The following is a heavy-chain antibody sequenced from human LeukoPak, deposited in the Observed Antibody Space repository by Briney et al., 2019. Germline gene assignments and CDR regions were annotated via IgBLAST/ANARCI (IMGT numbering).Heavy chain of an antibody. J-gene: IGHJ4*02. CDR3: AREGSYCVGGDCYSFDF. Sequence: ASVKVSCKASGYRFISNYIHWVRQAPGPGPEWMGWMHPGNGNTRYAEKFQGRVTMTRYTSINTAYLDLSSLRSDDTAVYYCAREGSYCVGGDCYSFDFWGQGTLITVSS. CDR2: MHPGNGNT. CDR1: GYRFISNY. D-gene: IGHD2-21*02. V-gene: IGHV1-2*02.